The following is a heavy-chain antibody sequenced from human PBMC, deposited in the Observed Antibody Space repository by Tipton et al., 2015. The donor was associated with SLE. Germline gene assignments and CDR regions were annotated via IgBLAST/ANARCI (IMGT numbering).Heavy chain of an antibody. CDR1: GGSIRNGGYS. D-gene: IGHD3-10*01. V-gene: IGHV4-30-2*05. Sequence: TLSLTCAVSGGSIRNGGYSWNWIRQPPGKGLEWIGEINPSGSTYYNPSLKSRVTISVDTSKNQFSLKLSSVTVADTAVYYCARGQYYGSGSYFDYWGQGTLVTVSS. J-gene: IGHJ4*02. CDR3: ARGQYYGSGSYFDY. CDR2: INPSGST.